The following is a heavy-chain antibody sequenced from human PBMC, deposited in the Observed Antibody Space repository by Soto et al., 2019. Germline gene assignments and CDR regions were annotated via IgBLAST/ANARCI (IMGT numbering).Heavy chain of an antibody. CDR2: ISSSSSYI. V-gene: IGHV3-21*01. CDR3: ARPEIYSSSSLAAFDI. Sequence: GGSLRLSCAASGFTFSSYSMNWVRQAPGKGLEWVSSISSSSSYIYYADSVKGRFTISRDNAKNSLYLQMNSLRAEDTAVYYCARPEIYSSSSLAAFDIWGQGTMVTV. CDR1: GFTFSSYS. D-gene: IGHD6-6*01. J-gene: IGHJ3*02.